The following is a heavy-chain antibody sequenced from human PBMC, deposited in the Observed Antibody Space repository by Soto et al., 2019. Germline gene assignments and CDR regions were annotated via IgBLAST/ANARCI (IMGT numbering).Heavy chain of an antibody. CDR1: GFTFSTYS. CDR2: ISSRSDI. Sequence: GWSLRLSCVGSGFTFSTYSINWVRQAPGKGLEWVSSISSRSDIYYADSVKGRFTISRDNAKNSVSLQMNSLRAEDTAVYYCAREYTAWPIDSGLDVWGQGTKVTVSS. J-gene: IGHJ6*02. D-gene: IGHD2-2*02. CDR3: AREYTAWPIDSGLDV. V-gene: IGHV3-21*01.